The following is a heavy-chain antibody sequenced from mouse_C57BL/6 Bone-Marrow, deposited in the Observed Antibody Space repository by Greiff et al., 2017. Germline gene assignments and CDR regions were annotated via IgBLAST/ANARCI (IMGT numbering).Heavy chain of an antibody. J-gene: IGHJ2*01. CDR3: TRGITTVVAFYYFDY. D-gene: IGHD1-1*01. Sequence: QVQLQQSGAELVRPGASVTLSCKASGYTFTDYEMHWVKQTPVHGLEWIGAIDPETGGTAYNQKFKGKAILTADKSSSTAYMELRSLTSEDSAVYYCTRGITTVVAFYYFDYWGQGTTLTVSS. CDR1: GYTFTDYE. CDR2: IDPETGGT. V-gene: IGHV1-15*01.